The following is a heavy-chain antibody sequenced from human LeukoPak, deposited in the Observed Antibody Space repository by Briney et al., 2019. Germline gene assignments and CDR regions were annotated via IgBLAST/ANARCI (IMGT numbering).Heavy chain of an antibody. CDR3: ARRAALTDGMDV. D-gene: IGHD3-16*01. J-gene: IGHJ6*04. CDR2: INPSDGAT. V-gene: IGHV1-46*01. Sequence: ASVKVSCKASGYTFTMYYIHWVRQAPGQGLEWMGMINPSDGATTYAQRFQGRVTMTRNTSISTAYMELSSLRSEDTAVYYCARRAALTDGMDVWGKGTTVTVSS. CDR1: GYTFTMYY.